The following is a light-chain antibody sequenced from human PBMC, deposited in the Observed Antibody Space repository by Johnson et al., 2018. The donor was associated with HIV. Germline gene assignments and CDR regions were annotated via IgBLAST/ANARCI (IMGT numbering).Light chain of an antibody. J-gene: IGLJ1*01. CDR3: GTWDRSLSAGGV. CDR2: ENT. CDR1: SSNIGNNY. Sequence: QSVLTQPPSVSAAPGQKVTISCSGSSSNIGNNYVSWYQQLPGTAPKLLIYENTKRPSGIPDRFSGSKSGTSATLGITGPQPWDQGDYYCGTWDRSLSAGGVFGTGTKVTVL. V-gene: IGLV1-51*02.